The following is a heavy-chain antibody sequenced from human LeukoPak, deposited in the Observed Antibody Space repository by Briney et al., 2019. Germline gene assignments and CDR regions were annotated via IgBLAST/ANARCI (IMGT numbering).Heavy chain of an antibody. D-gene: IGHD3-10*01. V-gene: IGHV4-59*01. Sequence: SETLSLTCTVSGCSISSYYWSWLRQPPGKGLEWISHFYYSGRTNYNPSLKSRVTISGDTSKNQFSLELRSVSAADTAVYYCARGKLPSITMVRGVRHTNWFDPWGQGTLVTVSS. CDR1: GCSISSYY. J-gene: IGHJ5*02. CDR3: ARGKLPSITMVRGVRHTNWFDP. CDR2: FYYSGRT.